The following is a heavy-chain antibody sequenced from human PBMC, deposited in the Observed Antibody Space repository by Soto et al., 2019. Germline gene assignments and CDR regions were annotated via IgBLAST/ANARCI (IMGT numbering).Heavy chain of an antibody. CDR3: ARGLMDYYESKGNYYPFNI. CDR1: GYTFTGYY. J-gene: IGHJ3*02. D-gene: IGHD3-22*01. V-gene: IGHV1-69*17. Sequence: SVKVSCKASGYTFTGYYMHWVRQAPGQGLEWMGGIIPMFDVANYAQKIKGRVTIPGDKSASTVFMELRSLSSEDRAVFFFARGLMDYYESKGNYYPFNIGGQGKMVTVSS. CDR2: IIPMFDVA.